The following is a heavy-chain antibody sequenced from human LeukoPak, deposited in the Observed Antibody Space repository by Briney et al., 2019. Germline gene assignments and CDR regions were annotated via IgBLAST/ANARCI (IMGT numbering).Heavy chain of an antibody. CDR3: ARDAFYYDFWSGYYTLGDYFDY. D-gene: IGHD3-3*01. CDR2: ISYDGSNK. CDR1: GFTFSSYA. V-gene: IGHV3-30-3*01. J-gene: IGHJ4*02. Sequence: GRSLRLSCAASGFTFSSYAMQWVRQAPGKGLEWVAGISYDGSNKYHADSVKGRFTISRDNSKNTLYLQMNSLRAEDTAVYYCARDAFYYDFWSGYYTLGDYFDYWGQGTLVTVSS.